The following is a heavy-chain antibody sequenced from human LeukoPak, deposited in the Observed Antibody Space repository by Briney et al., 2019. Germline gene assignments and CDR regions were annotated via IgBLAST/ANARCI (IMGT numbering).Heavy chain of an antibody. CDR3: AKDASSGTYFDY. CDR1: SFTFNSYD. Sequence: GGSLRFTGAAYSFTFNSYDMSWVAPAPGNGWVWVSAISGSGGSTYYADSVKGRFTISRDKSKNTLFLQMNSLRAEDTAVYYCAKDASSGTYFDYWGQGTLVTVSS. J-gene: IGHJ4*02. D-gene: IGHD1-1*01. V-gene: IGHV3-23*01. CDR2: ISGSGGST.